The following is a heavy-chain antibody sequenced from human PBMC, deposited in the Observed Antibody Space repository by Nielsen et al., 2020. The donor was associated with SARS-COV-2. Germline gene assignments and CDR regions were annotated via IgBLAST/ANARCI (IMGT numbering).Heavy chain of an antibody. CDR2: IWYDGSKQ. Sequence: GESLKISCAASGFIFSSFGIHWVRQAPGKGLEWVALIWYDGSKQFYADSVKGRFTISRDNAQKSVYLQMNSLRAEDTAVYYCANGVRGAYWGQGALVTVSS. D-gene: IGHD3-10*01. V-gene: IGHV3-33*03. J-gene: IGHJ4*02. CDR3: ANGVRGAY. CDR1: GFIFSSFG.